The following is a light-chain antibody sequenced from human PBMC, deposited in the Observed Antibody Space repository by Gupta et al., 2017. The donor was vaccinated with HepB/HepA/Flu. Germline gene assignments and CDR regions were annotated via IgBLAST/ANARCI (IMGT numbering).Light chain of an antibody. CDR1: QSVSSY. CDR3: QQRSNWPLT. J-gene: IGKJ4*01. Sequence: LRPSPATLSLSPGERATLSCRASQSVSSYLAWYQQKPGQAPRLLIYDASNRATGIPARFSGSGSETDFTLTISSLEPEDFAVYYCQQRSNWPLTFGGGTKVEIK. V-gene: IGKV3-11*01. CDR2: DAS.